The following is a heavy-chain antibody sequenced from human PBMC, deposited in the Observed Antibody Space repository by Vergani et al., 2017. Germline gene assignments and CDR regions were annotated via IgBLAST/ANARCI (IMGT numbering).Heavy chain of an antibody. J-gene: IGHJ6*02. CDR3: ARDRMTTVTNSPAVVYYYYGMDV. CDR2: ISSSSSTI. Sequence: EVQLVESGGGLVQPGGSLRLSCAASGFTFSSYSMNCVRQAPGKGLEWVSYISSSSSTIYYADSVKGRFTISRDNAKNSLYLQMNSLRAEDTAVYYCARDRMTTVTNSPAVVYYYYGMDVWGQGTTVTVSS. V-gene: IGHV3-48*04. CDR1: GFTFSSYS. D-gene: IGHD4-17*01.